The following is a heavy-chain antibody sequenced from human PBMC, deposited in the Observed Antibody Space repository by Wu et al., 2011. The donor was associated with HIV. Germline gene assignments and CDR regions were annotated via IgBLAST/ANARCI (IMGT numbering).Heavy chain of an antibody. V-gene: IGHV1-69-2*01. D-gene: IGHD3-22*01. J-gene: IGHJ3*02. CDR3: VRVSYYYDGSGYNDAFDI. CDR2: IDPENGET. Sequence: DVQLVRVVGRVVKKPGTTVKISCNVSGYRFTDYYIHWVQQAPGKGPEWMGLIDPENGETKYAEKFQGRVTISINTSISTAYMEVRSLTSEDTALYYCVRVSYYYDGSGYNDAFDIWGQGTMVSVSS. CDR1: GYRFTDYY.